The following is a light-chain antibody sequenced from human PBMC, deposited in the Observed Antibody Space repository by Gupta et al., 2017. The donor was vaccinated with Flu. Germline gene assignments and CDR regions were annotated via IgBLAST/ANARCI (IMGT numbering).Light chain of an antibody. J-gene: IGLJ3*02. Sequence: QSVLTQPPSASGPPGQSVTLSCSGSSSNIGSNYVYWYQQLPGTAPKLLIYRNNQRPSGVPDRFSGSKSGTSASLAISGLRSEDEADYYCAAWDDSLSGWVFGGGTKLTVL. CDR1: SSNIGSNY. CDR2: RNN. CDR3: AAWDDSLSGWV. V-gene: IGLV1-47*01.